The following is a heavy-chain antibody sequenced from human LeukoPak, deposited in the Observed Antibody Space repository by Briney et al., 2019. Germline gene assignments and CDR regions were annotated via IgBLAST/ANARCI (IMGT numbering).Heavy chain of an antibody. V-gene: IGHV4-39*06. Sequence: PSEALFLTYTIPRGSISSSSDYTGWIRKPPGKGLEWNGSIYSNGCPDYNPSLKSRVTISVEPSMYQFPLQLSSVPAQNTAVDYRAREQRWLSGSSSPALGWLDARGEETLVTVSP. CDR2: IYSNGCP. CDR1: RGSISSSSDY. J-gene: IGHJ5*02. CDR3: AREQRWLSGSSSPALGWLDA. D-gene: IGHD1-26*01.